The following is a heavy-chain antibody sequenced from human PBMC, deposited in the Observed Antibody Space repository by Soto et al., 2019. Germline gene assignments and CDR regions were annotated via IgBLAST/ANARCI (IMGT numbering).Heavy chain of an antibody. CDR3: AKDRAGTTDY. CDR1: GFTFSSYG. V-gene: IGHV3-30*18. J-gene: IGHJ4*02. D-gene: IGHD1-1*01. Sequence: AGGSLRLSCAAYGFTFSSYGMHWVRQAPGKGLEWVAVISYDGSNKYYADSVKGRFTISRDNSKNTLYLQMNSLRAEDTAVYYCAKDRAGTTDYWGQGTRGTVSS. CDR2: ISYDGSNK.